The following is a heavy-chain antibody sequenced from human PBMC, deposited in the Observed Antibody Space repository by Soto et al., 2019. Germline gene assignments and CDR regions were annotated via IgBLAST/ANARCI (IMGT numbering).Heavy chain of an antibody. V-gene: IGHV4-30-2*01. CDR1: GGSISSGGYS. CDR3: ARAHSGDYVDSMDV. CDR2: SYHIGST. J-gene: IGHJ6*02. D-gene: IGHD4-17*01. Sequence: QLQLQESGSGLVKPSQTLSLTCAVSGGSISSGGYSWSWIRQPPGKGLEWIGYSYHIGSTYYNPSLKSRGTISGDMSKNQFSRKLSSVTAATTAVYYCARAHSGDYVDSMDVGGQGTTVTVSS.